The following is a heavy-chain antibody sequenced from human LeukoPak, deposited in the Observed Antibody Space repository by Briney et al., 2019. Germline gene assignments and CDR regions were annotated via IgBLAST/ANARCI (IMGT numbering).Heavy chain of an antibody. D-gene: IGHD3-22*01. J-gene: IGHJ4*02. Sequence: GGSLRLSCAASGFTFSSYGMHWVRQAPGKGLEWVAVISYDGSNKYYADSVKGRFTISRDNSKNTMYLQMNSLRAEDTAVYYCAREMEYYYDSSGGYWGQGTLVTVSS. CDR1: GFTFSSYG. V-gene: IGHV3-30*19. CDR2: ISYDGSNK. CDR3: AREMEYYYDSSGGY.